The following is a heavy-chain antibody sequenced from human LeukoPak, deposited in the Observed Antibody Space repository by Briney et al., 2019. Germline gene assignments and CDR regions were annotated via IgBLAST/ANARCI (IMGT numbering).Heavy chain of an antibody. CDR2: IYYSGST. J-gene: IGHJ6*02. CDR3: ARGMSSSWESNYYYYGMDV. CDR1: GGSISSGGYY. Sequence: SETLSLTCTVSGGSISSGGYYWSWIRQPPGKGLEWIGYIYYSGSTNYNPSLKSRVTISVDTSKNQFSLKLSSATAADTAVYYCARGMSSSWESNYYYYGMDVWGQGTTVTVSS. D-gene: IGHD6-6*01. V-gene: IGHV4-61*08.